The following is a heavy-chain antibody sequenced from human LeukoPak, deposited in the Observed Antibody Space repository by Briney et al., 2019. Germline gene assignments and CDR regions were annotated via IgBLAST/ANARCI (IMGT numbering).Heavy chain of an antibody. CDR1: GFTFSDYS. CDR3: ARVVDWNYVVRGLSPFDP. D-gene: IGHD1-7*01. Sequence: GGSLRLSCAASGFTFSDYSMSWIRQAPGKGLEWVSYISSSGSTIYYADSVKGRFTISRDNAKNSLYLQMNSLRAEDTAVYYCARVVDWNYVVRGLSPFDPWGQGTLVTVSS. CDR2: ISSSGSTI. V-gene: IGHV3-11*04. J-gene: IGHJ5*02.